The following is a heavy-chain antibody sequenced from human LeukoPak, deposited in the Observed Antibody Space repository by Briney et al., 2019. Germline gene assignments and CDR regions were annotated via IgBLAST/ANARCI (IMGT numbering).Heavy chain of an antibody. D-gene: IGHD3-22*01. CDR2: IYHSGST. CDR3: ARILPYYYDSSGYYYVHGAFDI. Sequence: SETLSLTCTVSGGSISSGGYYWSWIRQPPGKGLEWIGYIYHSGSTYYNPSLKSRVTISVDTSKNQFSLKLSSVTAADTAVYYCARILPYYYDSSGYYYVHGAFDIWGQGTMVTVSS. CDR1: GGSISSGGYY. V-gene: IGHV4-30-2*02. J-gene: IGHJ3*02.